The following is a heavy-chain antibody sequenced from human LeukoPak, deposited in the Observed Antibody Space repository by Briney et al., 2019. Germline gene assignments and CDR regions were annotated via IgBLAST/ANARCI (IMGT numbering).Heavy chain of an antibody. CDR3: AWEQWLVWGWFDP. D-gene: IGHD6-19*01. Sequence: PGGSLRLSCAASGFTFSSYWMHWVRQAPGKGLVWVSRINSDGSSTSYADSVKGRFTISRDNAKNTLYLQMNSLRAEDTAVYYCAWEQWLVWGWFDPWGQGILVTVSS. J-gene: IGHJ5*02. V-gene: IGHV3-74*01. CDR1: GFTFSSYW. CDR2: INSDGSST.